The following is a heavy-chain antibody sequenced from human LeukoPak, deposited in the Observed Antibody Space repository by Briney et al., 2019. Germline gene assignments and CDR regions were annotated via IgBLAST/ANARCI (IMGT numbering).Heavy chain of an antibody. J-gene: IGHJ4*02. Sequence: ASVKVSCKASGYTFASYYMHWVRQAPGQGLEWMGIINPSGGSTSYAQKFQGRVTMTRDTSTSTVYMELSSLRSEDTAVYYCARALFVDAYFDYWGQGTLVTVSS. CDR3: ARALFVDAYFDY. D-gene: IGHD2-21*01. V-gene: IGHV1-46*03. CDR2: INPSGGST. CDR1: GYTFASYY.